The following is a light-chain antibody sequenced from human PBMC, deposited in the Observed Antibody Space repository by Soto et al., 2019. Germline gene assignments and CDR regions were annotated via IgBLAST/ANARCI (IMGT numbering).Light chain of an antibody. Sequence: QSLLTQPPSVSAAPGQKVTISCSGGSSNIGNNYVSWYQQLPGAAPKLLIYENNKRPSGIPDRFSGSKSGTSATLGITGLQTGDEADYYCGTWDSSLNAWVFGGGTKLTVL. CDR2: ENN. CDR1: SSNIGNNY. V-gene: IGLV1-51*02. CDR3: GTWDSSLNAWV. J-gene: IGLJ3*02.